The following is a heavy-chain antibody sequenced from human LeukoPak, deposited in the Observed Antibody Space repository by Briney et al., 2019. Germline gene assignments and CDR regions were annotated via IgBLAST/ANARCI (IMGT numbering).Heavy chain of an antibody. J-gene: IGHJ4*02. CDR3: VTSSLVHGDLDY. Sequence: GRSLRLSCAASVFTLSVHYLLWVRQAPGKGLEWVGRTRDKAASYSTEYAASVKGRFTVSRDDSKHSLYLQMNSLRTEATAVCLCVTSSLVHGDLDYWGQGTLVTVSS. V-gene: IGHV3-72*01. CDR2: TRDKAASYST. D-gene: IGHD4-17*01. CDR1: VFTLSVHY.